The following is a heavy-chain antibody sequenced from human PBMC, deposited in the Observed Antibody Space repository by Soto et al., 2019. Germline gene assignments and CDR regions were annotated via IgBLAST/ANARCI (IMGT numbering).Heavy chain of an antibody. V-gene: IGHV2-5*02. Sequence: QITLKESGPTLVKPTQNLPLTCTFSGFSLTTRGAGVGWIRQPPGKALEWLALLYWDDDKRYSPSLKRRHSHTKDTSKNQVVLKMTNLDPVDTAPYYCAHRSSVDTVMLSGSFDLLGRGILVTVSS. CDR3: AHRSSVDTVMLSGSFDL. CDR1: GFSLTTRGAG. D-gene: IGHD5-18*01. CDR2: LYWDDDK. J-gene: IGHJ2*01.